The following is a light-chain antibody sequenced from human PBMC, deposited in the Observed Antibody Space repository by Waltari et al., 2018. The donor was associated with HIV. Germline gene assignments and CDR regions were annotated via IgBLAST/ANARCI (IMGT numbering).Light chain of an antibody. Sequence: QSALTQPPSASGSPGQSVTISCTGTSSDVGGYNYVSWYRQYPGNASKLMIYDVSKRPSGVPDRFSGSKSVNTASLTVSGLQAEDEADYYCSSYAGSNILVFGGGTKLTVL. V-gene: IGLV2-8*01. CDR1: SSDVGGYNY. CDR3: SSYAGSNILV. CDR2: DVS. J-gene: IGLJ3*02.